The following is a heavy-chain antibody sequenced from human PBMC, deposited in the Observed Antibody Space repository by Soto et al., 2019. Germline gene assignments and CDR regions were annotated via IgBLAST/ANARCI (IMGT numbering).Heavy chain of an antibody. Sequence: QVQLVQSGAEVKKPGSSVKVSCKAPGGTFRSFSITWVRQAPGQGLDWMGGIFPVFGAANYAQKFQDRVSITADETTSTAYMEPSSLGSEDTAVYYCAGRQVFYETSGAFPEGPFDLWGQGTLVTVSS. V-gene: IGHV1-69*01. J-gene: IGHJ3*01. CDR1: GGTFRSFS. CDR3: AGRQVFYETSGAFPEGPFDL. D-gene: IGHD3-22*01. CDR2: IFPVFGAA.